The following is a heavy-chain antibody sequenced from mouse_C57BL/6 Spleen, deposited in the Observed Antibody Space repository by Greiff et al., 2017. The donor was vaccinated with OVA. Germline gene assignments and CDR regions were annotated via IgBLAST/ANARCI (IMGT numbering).Heavy chain of an antibody. V-gene: IGHV1-20*01. J-gene: IGHJ1*03. CDR1: GYSFTGYF. D-gene: IGHD1-1*01. Sequence: EVQLQQSGPELVKPGDSVKISCKASGYSFTGYFMNWVMQSHGKSLEWIGRINPYNGDTFYNQKFKGKATLTVDKSSSTAHMELRSLTSEDSAVYYCARGPTVVATNFDVWGTGTTVTVSS. CDR2: INPYNGDT. CDR3: ARGPTVVATNFDV.